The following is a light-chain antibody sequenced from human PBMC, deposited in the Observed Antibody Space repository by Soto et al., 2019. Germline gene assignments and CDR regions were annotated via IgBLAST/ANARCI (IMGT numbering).Light chain of an antibody. CDR2: WAS. Sequence: DIVMTQSPDSLAVSLGERATINCKSSQSVLYSANNKNDLTWYPQKPGQPPKLLIYWASTRESGVPDRVSGSGSGTDFTLTISSLQAADLAVYYCQQYYSTPWTCGQGTKVDIK. CDR3: QQYYSTPWT. J-gene: IGKJ1*01. V-gene: IGKV4-1*01. CDR1: QSVLYSANNKND.